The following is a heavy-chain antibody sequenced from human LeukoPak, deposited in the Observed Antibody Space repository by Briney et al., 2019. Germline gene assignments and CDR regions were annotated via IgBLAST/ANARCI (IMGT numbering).Heavy chain of an antibody. J-gene: IGHJ5*02. CDR1: GGSFSGYY. D-gene: IGHD2-15*01. CDR3: ASARRDYSLNWFDP. Sequence: SETLSLTCAVYGGSFSGYYWSWIRQPPGKGLEWIGEINHSGSTNYNPSLKSRVTTSVDTFKNQFSLKLSSVTAADTAVYYCASARRDYSLNWFDPWGQGTLVTVSS. CDR2: INHSGST. V-gene: IGHV4-34*01.